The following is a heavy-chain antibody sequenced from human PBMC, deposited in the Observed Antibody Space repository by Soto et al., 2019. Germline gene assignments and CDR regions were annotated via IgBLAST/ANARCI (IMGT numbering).Heavy chain of an antibody. CDR3: AKSDTALSYGFDP. Sequence: GGSLRLSCEASGITFSSYWMHWVRQAPGKGLVWVSPISSDGNGTYYGDSVKGRFTVSRDNAKNTLYMQMNSLRAEDTAVYSCAKSDTALSYGFDPWGQGTLVTVSS. D-gene: IGHD5-18*01. CDR1: GITFSSYW. V-gene: IGHV3-74*01. J-gene: IGHJ5*02. CDR2: ISSDGNGT.